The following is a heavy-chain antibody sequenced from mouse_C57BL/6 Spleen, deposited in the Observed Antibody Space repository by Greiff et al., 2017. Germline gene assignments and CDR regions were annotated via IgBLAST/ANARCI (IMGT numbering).Heavy chain of an antibody. D-gene: IGHD1-1*01. V-gene: IGHV2-2*01. CDR2: ICSGGST. J-gene: IGHJ3*01. Sequence: QVQLKESGPGLVQPSQSLSITCTVSGFSLTSYGVHWVRQSPGKGLEWLGVICSGGSTDHYAAFISRLTTSKDNSKSQVFFKMNSLQADDTAICYCAKSHYYGSSWFAYWGQGTLVTGSA. CDR1: GFSLTSYG. CDR3: AKSHYYGSSWFAY.